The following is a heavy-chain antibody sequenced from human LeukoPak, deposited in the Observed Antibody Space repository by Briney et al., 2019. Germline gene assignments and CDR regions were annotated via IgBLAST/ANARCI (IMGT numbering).Heavy chain of an antibody. CDR1: GYTFTGYH. V-gene: IGHV1-2*02. J-gene: IGHJ5*02. D-gene: IGHD4-23*01. Sequence: ASVKVSCKASGYTFTGYHMHCVRQAPGQDLEWMGWINPNSGGTNYAQKFQGRVTMTRDTSISTAYMELSRLRSDDTAVYFCARDRAVASVNWFDPWGQGTLVTVSS. CDR3: ARDRAVASVNWFDP. CDR2: INPNSGGT.